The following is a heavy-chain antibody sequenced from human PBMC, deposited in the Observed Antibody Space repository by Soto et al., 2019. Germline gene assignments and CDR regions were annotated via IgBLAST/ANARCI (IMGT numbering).Heavy chain of an antibody. CDR2: IYSGGST. Sequence: GSLRLSCAASGFTVSSNYMSWVRQAPGKGLEWVSVIYSGGSTYYADSVKGRFTISRDNSKNTLYLQMNSLRAEDTAVYYCARGSGSMMLEAFDIWGQGTMVTVSS. V-gene: IGHV3-66*01. J-gene: IGHJ3*02. CDR1: GFTVSSNY. CDR3: ARGSGSMMLEAFDI. D-gene: IGHD3-10*01.